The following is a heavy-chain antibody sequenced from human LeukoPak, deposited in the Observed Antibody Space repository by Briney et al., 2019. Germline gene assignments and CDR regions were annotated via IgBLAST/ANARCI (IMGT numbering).Heavy chain of an antibody. J-gene: IGHJ3*02. Sequence: SETLSLTCTVSGGSISSYYWSWIRQPPGKGLEWIGYIYYSGSTNYNPSLKSRVTISVDTSKNQFSLKLSSVTAADTAVYYCARGGFYYDTTRAFDIWGQGTMVTVSS. CDR2: IYYSGST. D-gene: IGHD3-22*01. V-gene: IGHV4-59*01. CDR3: ARGGFYYDTTRAFDI. CDR1: GGSISSYY.